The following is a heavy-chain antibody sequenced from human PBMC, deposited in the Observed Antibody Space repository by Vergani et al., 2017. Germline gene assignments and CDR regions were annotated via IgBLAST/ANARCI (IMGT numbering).Heavy chain of an antibody. V-gene: IGHV1-69*02. J-gene: IGHJ5*02. CDR2: IIPILGIV. CDR1: GGTFSSYT. Sequence: QVQLVQSGAEVKKPGSSVKVSCKASGGTFSSYTINWVRQAPGQGLEWMGRIIPILGIVKYAQKFQGRVTITRDTSASTAYMELSSLRSEDTAVYYCARALGNWNDLFDPWGQGTLVTVSS. CDR3: ARALGNWNDLFDP. D-gene: IGHD1-1*01.